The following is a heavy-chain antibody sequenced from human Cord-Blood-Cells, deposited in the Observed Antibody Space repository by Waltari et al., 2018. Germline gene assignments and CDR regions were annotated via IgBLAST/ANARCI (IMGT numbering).Heavy chain of an antibody. V-gene: IGHV4-34*01. J-gene: IGHJ6*02. D-gene: IGHD3-3*01. CDR3: ARARGRTYYDFWSG. Sequence: QVQLQQWGAGLLKPSETLSLPCVVYGGSFSGYYWSWIRQPPGKGLEWIGEINHSGSTNYNPSLKCRVTISVDTSKNQFSLKLSSVTAADTAVYYCARARGRTYYDFWSGWGQGTTVTVSS. CDR2: INHSGST. CDR1: GGSFSGYY.